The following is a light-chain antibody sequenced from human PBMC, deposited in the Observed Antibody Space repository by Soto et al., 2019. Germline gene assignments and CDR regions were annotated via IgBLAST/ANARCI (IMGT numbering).Light chain of an antibody. Sequence: QSVLTQPPSASGSPGQSVTISCTGTSSDVGGYNFVSWYQHHPGKAPKLMIYEVSKRPSGVPDRFSASKSGNTASLTVSGLQAEDEADYYCSSYAGRYNVYVFGTGTKLTVL. J-gene: IGLJ1*01. CDR2: EVS. V-gene: IGLV2-8*01. CDR1: SSDVGGYNF. CDR3: SSYAGRYNVYV.